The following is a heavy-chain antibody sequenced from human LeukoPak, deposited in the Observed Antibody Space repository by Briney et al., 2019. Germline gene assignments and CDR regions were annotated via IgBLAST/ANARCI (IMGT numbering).Heavy chain of an antibody. D-gene: IGHD3-22*01. CDR2: ISGSGGST. Sequence: GGSLRLSCAASGFTFSSYAMSWVRQAPGKGLEWVSAISGSGGSTYYADSVKGRFTISRDNSKNTLYLQMNSLRAEDTAVYYCAKPLRGALLLRPYYYMDVWGKGTTVTVSS. CDR3: AKPLRGALLLRPYYYMDV. V-gene: IGHV3-23*01. J-gene: IGHJ6*03. CDR1: GFTFSSYA.